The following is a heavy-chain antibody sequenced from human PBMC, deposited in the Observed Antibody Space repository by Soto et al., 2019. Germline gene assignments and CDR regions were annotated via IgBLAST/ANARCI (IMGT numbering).Heavy chain of an antibody. D-gene: IGHD1-7*01. J-gene: IGHJ6*02. CDR3: ARVWNYVGYYYYGMDV. Sequence: QTLSLRCAISGDSVSSNSAACNWIRPSPSRVLEWLGRTYYRSKWYNDYAVSVKSRITINPDTSKNQFYLQLTSVTPEDTAVYYCARVWNYVGYYYYGMDVWGQGTTVTVSS. CDR2: TYYRSKWYN. V-gene: IGHV6-1*01. CDR1: GDSVSSNSAA.